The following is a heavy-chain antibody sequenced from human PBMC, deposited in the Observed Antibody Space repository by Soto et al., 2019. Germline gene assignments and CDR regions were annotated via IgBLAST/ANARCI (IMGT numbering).Heavy chain of an antibody. Sequence: QVQLVQSGAEVQKPGSSVKVSCKASGGTFSSYAISWVRQAPGQGLEWLGGFIPISGTANYAQKFQGRVTITADESTSTAYMELSSRRAEDTAVYYCARSQGSSTSLEIYYYYYYGIDVWGQGTTVTVSS. V-gene: IGHV1-69*01. D-gene: IGHD2-2*01. CDR1: GGTFSSYA. J-gene: IGHJ6*02. CDR2: FIPISGTA. CDR3: ARSQGSSTSLEIYYYYYYGIDV.